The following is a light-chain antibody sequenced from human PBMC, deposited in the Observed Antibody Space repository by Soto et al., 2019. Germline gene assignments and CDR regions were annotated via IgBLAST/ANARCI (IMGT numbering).Light chain of an antibody. CDR1: SSDVGAYNY. V-gene: IGLV2-14*03. J-gene: IGLJ2*01. CDR2: DVA. CDR3: SSYTTSSTVV. Sequence: QSALTQPASVSGSPGQSITISCTGTSSDVGAYNYVSWYQQHPGKAPKLMIYDVAQRPSGVSNRFSGSKSGNTASLTISGLQAEDEADSYCSSYTTSSTVVFGGGTKLTVL.